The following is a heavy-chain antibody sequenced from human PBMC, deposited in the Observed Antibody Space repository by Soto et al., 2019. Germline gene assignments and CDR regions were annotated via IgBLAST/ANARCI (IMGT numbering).Heavy chain of an antibody. CDR2: ISGSGGST. V-gene: IGHV3-23*01. CDR1: GFTFSSYA. Sequence: PVWSLRLSCAASGFTFSSYAMSWVRQAPGKGLEWVSAISGSGGSTYYADSVKGRFTISRDNSKNTLYLQMNSLRAEDTAVYYCAKELRRAYGSGSYYNFGVPRFDYWGQGTMVTVSA. D-gene: IGHD3-10*01. J-gene: IGHJ4*02. CDR3: AKELRRAYGSGSYYNFGVPRFDY.